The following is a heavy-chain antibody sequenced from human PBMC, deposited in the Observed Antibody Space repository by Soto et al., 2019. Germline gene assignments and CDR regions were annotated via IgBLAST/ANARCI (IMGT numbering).Heavy chain of an antibody. CDR2: INHGGST. CDR1: GASLRGYY. Sequence: QVQLQQWGAGLWKPSETLSLTCAVYGASLRGYYWSWIRQTPGKGLEWIGQINHGGSTDYNPSLKSRVTMSVDPSKNQFSLNLSSVTAADTAVYFCARRPDGFDIWGPGTMVSVSS. J-gene: IGHJ3*02. CDR3: ARRPDGFDI. V-gene: IGHV4-34*01. D-gene: IGHD6-6*01.